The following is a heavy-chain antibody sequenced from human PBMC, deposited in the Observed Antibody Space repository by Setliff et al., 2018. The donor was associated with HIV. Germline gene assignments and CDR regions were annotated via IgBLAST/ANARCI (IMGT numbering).Heavy chain of an antibody. CDR1: GYTFTGFY. CDR3: AREGYYYGSGSSPPDFDI. V-gene: IGHV1-2*02. Sequence: GASVKVSCKASGYTFTGFYMHWVRQAPGQGLEWMGWINPKSGGTNYAQKFQGRVTMTRDTSISTAYMDLSRLRSDDTAVYYCAREGYYYGSGSSPPDFDIWGQGTMVTVSS. J-gene: IGHJ3*02. CDR2: INPKSGGT. D-gene: IGHD3-10*01.